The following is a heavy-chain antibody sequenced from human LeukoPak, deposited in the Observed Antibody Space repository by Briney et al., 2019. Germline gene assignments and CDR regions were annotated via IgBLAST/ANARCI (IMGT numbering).Heavy chain of an antibody. J-gene: IGHJ4*02. CDR2: IYSGGST. CDR1: GFTVSSNY. Sequence: GGSLRLSCAASGFTVSSNYMSWVRQAPGKGLEWVSVIYSGGSTYYADSVKGRFTISRDNSKNTLYLQMNSLRAEVTAVYYCARLSYGDYVDYWGQGTLVTVSS. CDR3: ARLSYGDYVDY. D-gene: IGHD4-17*01. V-gene: IGHV3-53*01.